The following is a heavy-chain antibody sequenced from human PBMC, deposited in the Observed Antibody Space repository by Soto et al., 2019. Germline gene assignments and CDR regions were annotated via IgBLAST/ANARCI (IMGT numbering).Heavy chain of an antibody. CDR2: IYYSGST. V-gene: IGHV4-59*08. CDR3: AILMRQGYCSGGSCHYYYMDV. Sequence: SETLSLTCTVSGGSISSYYWSWIRQPPGKGLEWIGYIYYSGSTNYNPSLKSRVTISVHTSKNQFSLKPSSVTAADTAVYYCAILMRQGYCSGGSCHYYYMDVWGKGTTVTVSS. J-gene: IGHJ6*03. D-gene: IGHD2-15*01. CDR1: GGSISSYY.